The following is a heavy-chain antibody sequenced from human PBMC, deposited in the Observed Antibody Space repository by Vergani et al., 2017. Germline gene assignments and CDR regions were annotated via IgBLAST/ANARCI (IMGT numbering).Heavy chain of an antibody. CDR1: GASVNSYY. CDR3: ARSRIYYCARSPDY. Sequence: QAQLQESGPGLVKPSETLSLTCTVSGASVNSYYCSWIRKPPGTGLELMGYVSFRGYTLYDSSVKGRMPISLNTSSTQFFLYLTPVTAADTAVYYCARSRIYYCARSPDYWGQGTLVTVSS. J-gene: IGHJ4*02. CDR2: VSFRGYT. D-gene: IGHD4/OR15-4a*01. V-gene: IGHV4-59*02.